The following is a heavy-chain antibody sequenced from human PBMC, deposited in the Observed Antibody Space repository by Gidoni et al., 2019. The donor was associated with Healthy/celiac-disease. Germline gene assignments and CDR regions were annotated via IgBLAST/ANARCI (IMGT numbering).Heavy chain of an antibody. CDR1: GFTFSNAW. D-gene: IGHD3-22*01. CDR3: TTEKSYYYDSSGYYYGDY. V-gene: IGHV3-15*01. J-gene: IGHJ4*02. CDR2: IKRKTDGGTT. Sequence: SASGFTFSNAWMSWVRQAPGKGLEWVGRIKRKTDGGTTDYAAPGKGRFTISRDDSKNTLYLQMNSLKTEDTAVYYCTTEKSYYYDSSGYYYGDYWGQGTLVTVSS.